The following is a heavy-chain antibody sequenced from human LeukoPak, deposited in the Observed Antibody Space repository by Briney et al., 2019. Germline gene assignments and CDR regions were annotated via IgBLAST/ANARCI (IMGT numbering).Heavy chain of an antibody. CDR2: IYYSGST. CDR3: ARQYYDSSGYYSPPYYYYYYMDV. J-gene: IGHJ6*03. V-gene: IGHV4-59*01. CDR1: GGSISSYY. D-gene: IGHD3-22*01. Sequence: SETLSLTCTASGGSISSYYWSWIRQPPGKGLEWIGHIYYSGSTNYNPSLKSRVTISVDTSKNQFSLKLSSVTAADTAVYYCARQYYDSSGYYSPPYYYYYYMDVWGKGTTVTVSS.